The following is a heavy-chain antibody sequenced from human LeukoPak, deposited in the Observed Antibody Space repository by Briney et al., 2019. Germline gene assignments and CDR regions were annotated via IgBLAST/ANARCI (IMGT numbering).Heavy chain of an antibody. V-gene: IGHV3-21*06. CDR3: ARDEDYGQPYDY. J-gene: IGHJ4*02. CDR2: ISDNSAHI. Sequence: GGSLRLSCAASGFTFNNYAMSWVRQAPGKGLEWVSSISDNSAHIFYADSVKGRFTISRDNVKNTVFLQMNSLSVDDTAVYFCARDEDYGQPYDYWGQGILVTVSS. CDR1: GFTFNNYA. D-gene: IGHD4-17*01.